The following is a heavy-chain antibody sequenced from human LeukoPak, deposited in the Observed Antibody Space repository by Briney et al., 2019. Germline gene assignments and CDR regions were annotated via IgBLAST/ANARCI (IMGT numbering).Heavy chain of an antibody. CDR1: GFTFSDHY. J-gene: IGHJ6*02. V-gene: IGHV3-72*01. Sequence: PGGSLRLSCAASGFTFSDHYMDWVRQAPGKGLEWVGRTRNKANSYTTGYAASVKGRFTISRDDSKNSLYLQMNSLKTEDTAVYYCARDGLNYYGSGRVYYYYGMDVWGQGTTVTVPS. CDR3: ARDGLNYYGSGRVYYYYGMDV. CDR2: TRNKANSYTT. D-gene: IGHD3-10*01.